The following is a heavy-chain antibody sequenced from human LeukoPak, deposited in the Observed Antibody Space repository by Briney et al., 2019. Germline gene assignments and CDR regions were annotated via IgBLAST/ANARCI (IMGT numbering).Heavy chain of an antibody. CDR2: ISSSTTTI. V-gene: IGHV3-48*01. D-gene: IGHD6-19*01. CDR1: GFTFSDYN. CDR3: ARVDPMAVAGDDY. Sequence: PGGSLRLSCAASGFTFSDYNMNWVRQAPGKGLEWVSYISSSTTTIYYADSVKGRFTISRDNVKNSLYLQMDSLRVEDTAVYYCARVDPMAVAGDDYWGQGTLVTVSS. J-gene: IGHJ4*02.